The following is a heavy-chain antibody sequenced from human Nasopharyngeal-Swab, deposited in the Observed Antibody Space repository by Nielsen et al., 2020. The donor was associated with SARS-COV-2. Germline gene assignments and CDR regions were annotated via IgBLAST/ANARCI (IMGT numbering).Heavy chain of an antibody. CDR2: ISAYNGNT. Sequence: ASVKVSCKASGYTFTSYGISWVRQAPGQGLEWMGWISAYNGNTNYAQKLQGRVTMTTDTSTSTAYMELRSLRSDDTAVYYCAAGVPGYCSGGSCPDYWGQGTLVTVSS. CDR3: AAGVPGYCSGGSCPDY. J-gene: IGHJ4*02. D-gene: IGHD2-15*01. V-gene: IGHV1-18*01. CDR1: GYTFTSYG.